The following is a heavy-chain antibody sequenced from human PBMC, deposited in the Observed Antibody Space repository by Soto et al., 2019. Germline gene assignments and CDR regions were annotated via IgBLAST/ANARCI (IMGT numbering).Heavy chain of an antibody. CDR1: GYTFTSYH. CDR2: INPSGGST. Sequence: QVQLVQSGAEVKKPGASVKVSCKASGYTFTSYHMHWVRQAPGQGLEWMGIINPSGGSTSYEQKFQGRVNMTRDTSTSTVSMELSSLRSEDTAVYYCARGGGTIVVVTDLPDYWGQGTLVTVSS. J-gene: IGHJ4*02. V-gene: IGHV1-46*01. CDR3: ARGGGTIVVVTDLPDY. D-gene: IGHD2-21*02.